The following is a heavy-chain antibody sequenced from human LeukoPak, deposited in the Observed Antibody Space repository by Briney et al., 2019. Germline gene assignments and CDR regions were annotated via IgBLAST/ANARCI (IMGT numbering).Heavy chain of an antibody. D-gene: IGHD1-26*01. J-gene: IGHJ4*02. V-gene: IGHV5-51*01. Sequence: GESLKISCKGSGYSFTSYWIGWVRQMPGKGLEWMGIIYPGDSDTRYSPSFQGQVTISADRSISTTSLQWRSLKASDTATYYCARLSPGVGATAEYWGQGTLVTVSS. CDR3: ARLSPGVGATAEY. CDR1: GYSFTSYW. CDR2: IYPGDSDT.